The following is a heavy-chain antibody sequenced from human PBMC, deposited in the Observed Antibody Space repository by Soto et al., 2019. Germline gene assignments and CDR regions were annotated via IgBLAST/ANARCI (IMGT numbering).Heavy chain of an antibody. V-gene: IGHV4-31*03. CDR1: GGSISSGGYY. J-gene: IGHJ2*01. D-gene: IGHD6-13*01. Sequence: QVQLQESGPGLVKPSQTLSLTCTVSGGSISSGGYYWSWIRQHPGKGLEWIGYIYYSGSTYYNPSLKSRVTISVDTSKNQFSLKLSSVTAADTAVYYCARRSPRAFRQQLVRDDWYFDLWGRGTLVTVSS. CDR2: IYYSGST. CDR3: ARRSPRAFRQQLVRDDWYFDL.